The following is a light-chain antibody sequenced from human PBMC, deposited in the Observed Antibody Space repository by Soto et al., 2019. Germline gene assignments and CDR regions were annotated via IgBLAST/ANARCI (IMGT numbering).Light chain of an antibody. CDR1: SSDVGSYNY. J-gene: IGLJ1*01. CDR3: SSYAGSNNWN. CDR2: EVS. Sequence: QSALTQPPSASGSPGQSVTISCTGTSSDVGSYNYVSSYQQHPGKAPKLMIYEVSKRPSGVPDRFSGSKSGNTASLTVSGLQAEDEADYYCSSYAGSNNWNFGTGTKLTVL. V-gene: IGLV2-8*01.